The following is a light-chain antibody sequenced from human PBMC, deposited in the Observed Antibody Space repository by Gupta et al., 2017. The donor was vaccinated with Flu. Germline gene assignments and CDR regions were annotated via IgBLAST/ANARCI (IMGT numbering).Light chain of an antibody. CDR1: QSMSSY. V-gene: IGKV1-39*01. CDR3: QQSYSTPRRT. Sequence: DIHMTQSPSSLSASVGDRVTITCRASQSMSSYLNWYQQKPGKAPKLLIYAASSLQGGVPSRFSGSGSGTDFTLTISSLQPEDFATYYCQQSYSTPRRTFGPGTNVDIK. J-gene: IGKJ3*01. CDR2: AAS.